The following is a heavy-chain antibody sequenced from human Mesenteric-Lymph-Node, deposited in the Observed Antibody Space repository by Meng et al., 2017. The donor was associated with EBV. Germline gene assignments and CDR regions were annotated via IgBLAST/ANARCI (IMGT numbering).Heavy chain of an antibody. D-gene: IGHD4-11*01. Sequence: QVPVQGSGPGLVKPSESLSLTFSVSGGSVSSGTYYWSWMRLPPGKGLEWIGHIYYSGSTNYNPSLKSRVTISGDTSKNQFSLKLTSVTAADTAVYYCAGEGTTVTRWFDPWGPGTLVTVSS. CDR3: AGEGTTVTRWFDP. V-gene: IGHV4-61*01. CDR2: IYYSGST. J-gene: IGHJ5*02. CDR1: GGSVSSGTYY.